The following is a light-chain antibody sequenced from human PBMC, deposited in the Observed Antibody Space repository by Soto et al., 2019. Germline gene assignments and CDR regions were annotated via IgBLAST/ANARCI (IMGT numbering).Light chain of an antibody. CDR2: SPS. Sequence: EVVMTQTPAILSVSPGERATLSCRASQSVSPNSAWYQQKPGQAPRLLIYSPSTRDTGIPARFSGSQSGTDFTCTISSLQSKDFAVYYCQHCNNWPPWTFGQGAKVVIK. V-gene: IGKV3-15*01. CDR3: QHCNNWPPWT. J-gene: IGKJ1*01. CDR1: QSVSPN.